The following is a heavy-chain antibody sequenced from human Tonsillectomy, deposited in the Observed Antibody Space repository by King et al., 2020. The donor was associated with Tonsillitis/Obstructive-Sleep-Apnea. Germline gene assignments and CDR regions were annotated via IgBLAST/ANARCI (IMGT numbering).Heavy chain of an antibody. CDR2: ISYDGSNK. Sequence: VQLVESGGGVVQPGRSLRLSCSASGFTFSTYAMHWVRQAPGKGLEWVAIISYDGSNKYHADSVKGRFTISRDNSNNTLYLQMNSLRSEDTAVYYCARDFSPFRVFGMDVWGQGTSVPVSS. D-gene: IGHD3-10*01. J-gene: IGHJ6*02. CDR3: ARDFSPFRVFGMDV. V-gene: IGHV3-30*04. CDR1: GFTFSTYA.